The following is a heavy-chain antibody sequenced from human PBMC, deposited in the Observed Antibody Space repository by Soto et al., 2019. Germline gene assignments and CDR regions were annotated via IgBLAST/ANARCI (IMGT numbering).Heavy chain of an antibody. CDR2: ISAYNGNT. Sequence: ASVKVSCKASGYTFTSYGISWVRQAPGQGLEWMGWISAYNGNTNYAQKLQGRVTMTTDTSTSTAYMELRSLRSDDTAVYYCARVLVVRGYCSSTSCYGGRFDTWGKGTRVTVAS. CDR1: GYTFTSYG. V-gene: IGHV1-18*01. J-gene: IGHJ5*02. D-gene: IGHD2-2*01. CDR3: ARVLVVRGYCSSTSCYGGRFDT.